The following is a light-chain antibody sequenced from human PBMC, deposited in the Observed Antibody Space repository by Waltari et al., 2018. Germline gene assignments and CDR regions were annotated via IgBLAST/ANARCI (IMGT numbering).Light chain of an antibody. V-gene: IGLV2-23*02. Sequence: QSALTQPASVSGSPGPSITISCTATSSDVGSYNLVSWYQQHPGKVPKLMIYEVSKRPSGISNRFSGSKSGNTASLTISGLQAEDEADYYCCSYVGSRIVVFGGGTKMTVL. CDR2: EVS. CDR3: CSYVGSRIVV. J-gene: IGLJ2*01. CDR1: SSDVGSYNL.